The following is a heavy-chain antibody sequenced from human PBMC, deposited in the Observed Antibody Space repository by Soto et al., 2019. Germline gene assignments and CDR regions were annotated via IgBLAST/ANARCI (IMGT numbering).Heavy chain of an antibody. CDR1: GYTFTSYG. D-gene: IGHD6-19*01. CDR3: ARDRTRPDRGVYSSGSGY. J-gene: IGHJ4*02. Sequence: GASVKVSCKASGYTFTSYGISWVRQAPGQGLEWMGWINPNSGNTNYAQKFQGRVTMTRDTSTSTAYMELSRLRSDDTAVYYCARDRTRPDRGVYSSGSGYWGQGTLVTVSS. V-gene: IGHV1-18*01. CDR2: INPNSGNT.